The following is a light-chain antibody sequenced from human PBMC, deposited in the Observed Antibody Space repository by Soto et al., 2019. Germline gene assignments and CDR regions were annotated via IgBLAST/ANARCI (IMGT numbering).Light chain of an antibody. Sequence: EIVMTQSPATLSVSPGQIFTLSCRASQSVSSNLAWYQQKPGQAPRLLRYSASTRATGIPARFSGSGSGTEFTLTISSLQPEDFAAYYCLHYNNWHPWTFGQGTQVDIK. CDR3: LHYNNWHPWT. J-gene: IGKJ1*01. CDR2: SAS. CDR1: QSVSSN. V-gene: IGKV3-15*01.